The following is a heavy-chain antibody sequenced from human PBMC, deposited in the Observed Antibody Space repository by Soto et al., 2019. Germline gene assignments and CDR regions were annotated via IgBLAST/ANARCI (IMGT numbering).Heavy chain of an antibody. CDR3: ACGNGGYYYYGMDV. D-gene: IGHD6-25*01. Sequence: GGSLRLSCAASGFTFSSYGMHWVRQAPGKGLEWVAVISYDGSNKYYADSVKGRFTIARDNSKNTLYLQMNSLRAEDAAVYYCACGNGGYYYYGMDVWGQGTTVTVSS. V-gene: IGHV3-30*03. J-gene: IGHJ6*02. CDR1: GFTFSSYG. CDR2: ISYDGSNK.